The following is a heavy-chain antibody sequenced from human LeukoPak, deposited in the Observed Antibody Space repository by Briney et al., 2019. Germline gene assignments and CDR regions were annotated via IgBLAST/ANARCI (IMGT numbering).Heavy chain of an antibody. D-gene: IGHD6-13*01. CDR2: ISSRSTST. CDR3: ASGRQLGY. V-gene: IGHV3-11*06. Sequence: GGSLRLSCAASGFSFSDYQMTWIRQAPGRGLEWISHISSRSTSTNYADSVKGRFTISRDNAKNSLYLQMNSLSAEDTAVYYCASGRQLGYWGQGTLVTVSS. CDR1: GFSFSDYQ. J-gene: IGHJ4*02.